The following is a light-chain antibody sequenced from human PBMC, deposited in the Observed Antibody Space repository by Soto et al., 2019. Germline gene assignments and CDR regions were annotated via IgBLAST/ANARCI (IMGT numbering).Light chain of an antibody. CDR2: AAS. CDR1: QGLSNY. Sequence: DIQMTQSPSSLSASVGDRVTITCRASQGLSNYLAWYQQKPGKVPKLLIYAASTLPSGVPSRFSGSGSGTDFTLTISSLQSEDVAAYYCQRYNSGPGAFGQGTKVEIK. CDR3: QRYNSGPGA. J-gene: IGKJ1*01. V-gene: IGKV1-27*01.